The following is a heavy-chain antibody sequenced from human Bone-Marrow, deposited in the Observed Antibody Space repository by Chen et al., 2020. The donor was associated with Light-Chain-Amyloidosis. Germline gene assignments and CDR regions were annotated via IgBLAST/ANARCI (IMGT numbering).Heavy chain of an antibody. CDR2: IHPGDSDT. V-gene: IGHV5-51*01. CDR3: ARHGGNYDY. D-gene: IGHD1-26*01. J-gene: IGHJ4*02. Sequence: VQLVQPGAEVNKPGESLKISCKGSGYTFATYWIAWVRQMPGKGLEWMGIIHPGDSDTRYSPSFQGQVTISADKSISTAYLQWNSLKASDTAIYYCARHGGNYDYWGQGTLVTVSA. CDR1: GYTFATYW.